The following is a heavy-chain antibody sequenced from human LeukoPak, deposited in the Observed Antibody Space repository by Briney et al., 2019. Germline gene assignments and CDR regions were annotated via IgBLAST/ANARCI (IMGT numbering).Heavy chain of an antibody. V-gene: IGHV1-69*04. D-gene: IGHD5-18*01. Sequence: SVKVSCWAAGGTFSSYAIIWGGQAPGQGVEGWGGIIPSLGVANCARNFQCKVTITADKSTSPAYMELSSLRSEDTAVYYCASSKKSRGYSYGRVDYWGQGTLVTVSS. CDR3: ASSKKSRGYSYGRVDY. CDR1: GGTFSSYA. J-gene: IGHJ4*02. CDR2: IIPSLGVA.